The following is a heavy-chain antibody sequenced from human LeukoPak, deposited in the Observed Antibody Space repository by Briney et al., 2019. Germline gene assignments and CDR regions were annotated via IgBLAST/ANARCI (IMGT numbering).Heavy chain of an antibody. CDR3: AREMSGSNDAFDI. CDR2: IYEAGNT. V-gene: IGHV3-13*01. Sequence: GGSLRLSCAASGFTLSTHDMHWVRHVTGEALEWVSMIYEAGNTYYTGSVKGRFTISRENAKNSLYLQMHGLTAGDTAVYYCAREMSGSNDAFDIWGPGTMVTVSS. J-gene: IGHJ3*02. CDR1: GFTLSTHD. D-gene: IGHD3-10*01.